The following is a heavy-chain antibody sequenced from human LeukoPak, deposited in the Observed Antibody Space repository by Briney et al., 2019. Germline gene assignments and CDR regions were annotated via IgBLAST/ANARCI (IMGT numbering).Heavy chain of an antibody. J-gene: IGHJ5*02. D-gene: IGHD3-10*01. CDR1: GGTFSSYA. CDR2: INPTGTVT. CDR3: ARDNSVGDIAWWFDP. Sequence: ASVKVSCKASGGTFSSYAISWVRQAPGQGLEWIGLINPTGTVTLYAQKFQGRVTMTRDMSTSTDYMELSSLRSEDTAVYYCARDNSVGDIAWWFDPWGQGTLVTVSS. V-gene: IGHV1-46*01.